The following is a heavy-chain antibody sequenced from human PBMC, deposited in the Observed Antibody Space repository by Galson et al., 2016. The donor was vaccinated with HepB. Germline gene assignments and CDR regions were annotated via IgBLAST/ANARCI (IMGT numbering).Heavy chain of an antibody. CDR3: AKDGGGYSYGSQTYFDY. CDR1: GFMFDTFA. V-gene: IGHV3-23*01. D-gene: IGHD5-18*01. Sequence: LRLSCAASGFMFDTFAMSWVRQAPGKGLEWVAAISGGGGSTYYADSVKGRFTISRHNSKNTLYLQMDSLRAEDTAVYYCAKDGGGYSYGSQTYFDYWGRGTPVTVSS. CDR2: ISGGGGST. J-gene: IGHJ4*02.